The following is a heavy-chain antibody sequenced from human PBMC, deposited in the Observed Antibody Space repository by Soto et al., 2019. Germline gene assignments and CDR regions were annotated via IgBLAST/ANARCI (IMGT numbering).Heavy chain of an antibody. D-gene: IGHD2-15*01. CDR2: INWNGGST. V-gene: IGHV3-20*01. J-gene: IGHJ4*02. CDR3: ARDRGYCSGGSCPILDY. Sequence: EVQLVESGGGVVRPGGSLRLSCAASGFTFDDYGMSWVRQAPGKGLEWVSGINWNGGSTGYADSVKGRFTISRDNAKNSLYLQMNSLRADDTALYHCARDRGYCSGGSCPILDYWGQGTLVTVSS. CDR1: GFTFDDYG.